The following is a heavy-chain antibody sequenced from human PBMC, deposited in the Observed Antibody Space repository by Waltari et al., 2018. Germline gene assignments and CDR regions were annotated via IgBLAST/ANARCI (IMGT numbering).Heavy chain of an antibody. J-gene: IGHJ4*02. D-gene: IGHD3-10*01. CDR2: LSDDVTSE. CDR3: ARDGANYYGSGYYFLYYFDY. CDR1: GFTFSTHA. V-gene: IGHV3-30*01. Sequence: QVQVVESGGGVVQPGKSLRLSCAASGFTFSTHALHWVRQAQGKGLECVAVLSDDVTSEHYADSVTSRFTISRDKSKNTVYLLMNSLRTEDTSVYYCARDGANYYGSGYYFLYYFDYWGQGTLVTVSS.